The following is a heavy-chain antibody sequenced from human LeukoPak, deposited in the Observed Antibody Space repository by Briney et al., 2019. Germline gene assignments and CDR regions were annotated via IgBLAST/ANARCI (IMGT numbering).Heavy chain of an antibody. CDR1: GYTFTGYY. V-gene: IGHV1-2*02. CDR3: ARGKWFGELSYYYYYGMDV. J-gene: IGHJ6*02. D-gene: IGHD3-10*01. CDR2: INPNSGGT. Sequence: ASVKVSCKASGYTFTGYYMHWVRQAPGQGLEWMGWINPNSGGTNYAQKFQGRVTMTRDTSISTAYMELSRLRSDDTAVYYCARGKWFGELSYYYYYGMDVWGQGTAVTVSS.